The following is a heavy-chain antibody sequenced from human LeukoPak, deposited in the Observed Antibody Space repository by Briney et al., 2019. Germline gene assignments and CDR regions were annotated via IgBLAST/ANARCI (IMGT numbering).Heavy chain of an antibody. CDR1: GGSISSYY. D-gene: IGHD2-8*01. J-gene: IGHJ6*03. CDR3: ARHMLSNRAYMDV. V-gene: IGHV4-4*09. Sequence: SETLSLTCTVSGGSISSYYWSWIRQPPGKGLEWIGYIYTSGSTNYNPSLKSRVTISVDTSKNQFSLKLSSVTAADTAVYHCARHMLSNRAYMDVWGKGTTVTVSS. CDR2: IYTSGST.